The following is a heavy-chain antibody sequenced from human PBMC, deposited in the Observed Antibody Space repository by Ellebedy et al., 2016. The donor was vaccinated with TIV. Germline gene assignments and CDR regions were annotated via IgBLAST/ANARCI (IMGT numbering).Heavy chain of an antibody. CDR3: ARYCNSTTCSNWFDP. Sequence: AASVKVSCKTSGYTFTSYGISWLRQAPGQGLEWLGWISAYNGNTTYAQMLQGRVTMTTDTFTSTAYMELRSLRSDDTAVYYCARYCNSTTCSNWFDPWGQGTLVTVSS. CDR2: ISAYNGNT. V-gene: IGHV1-18*04. CDR1: GYTFTSYG. J-gene: IGHJ5*02. D-gene: IGHD2-2*01.